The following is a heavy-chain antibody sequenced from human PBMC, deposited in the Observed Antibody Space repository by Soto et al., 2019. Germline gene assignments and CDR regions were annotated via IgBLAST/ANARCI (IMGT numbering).Heavy chain of an antibody. CDR3: AREGGGCGELEDY. V-gene: IGHV3-7*01. CDR2: IKQDGSEK. D-gene: IGHD3-10*01. Sequence: GGSLRLSCAASGFTFSSYWMSWVHQAPGKGLEWVANIKQDGSEKYYVDSVKGRFTISRDNAKNSLYLQMNSLRAEDTAVYYCAREGGGCGELEDYWGQGTLVTVSS. CDR1: GFTFSSYW. J-gene: IGHJ4*02.